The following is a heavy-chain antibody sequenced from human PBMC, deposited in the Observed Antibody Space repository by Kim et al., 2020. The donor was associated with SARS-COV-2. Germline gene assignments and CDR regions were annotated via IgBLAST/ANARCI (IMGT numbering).Heavy chain of an antibody. Sequence: ASVKVSCKASGYTFTSYGISWVRQAPGQGLEWMGWISAYNGNTNYAQKLQGRVTMTTDTSTSTAYMELRSLRSDDTAVYYCARGGAEEGITIFGVPTDHWGQGTLVTVSS. CDR1: GYTFTSYG. CDR2: ISAYNGNT. J-gene: IGHJ5*02. CDR3: ARGGAEEGITIFGVPTDH. D-gene: IGHD3-3*01. V-gene: IGHV1-18*01.